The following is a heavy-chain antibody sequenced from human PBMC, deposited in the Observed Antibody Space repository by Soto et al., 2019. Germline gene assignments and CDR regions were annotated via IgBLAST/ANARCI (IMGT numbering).Heavy chain of an antibody. CDR3: ARETGYCSGGSCYPYYYYGMDV. CDR1: GFTFSSYG. CDR2: IWYDGSNK. J-gene: IGHJ6*02. V-gene: IGHV3-33*01. Sequence: GESLKISCAASGFTFSSYGMHWVRQAPGKGLEWVAVIWYDGSNKYYADSVKGRFTISRDNSKNTLYLQMNSLRAEDTAVYYCARETGYCSGGSCYPYYYYGMDVWGQGTTVTVSS. D-gene: IGHD2-15*01.